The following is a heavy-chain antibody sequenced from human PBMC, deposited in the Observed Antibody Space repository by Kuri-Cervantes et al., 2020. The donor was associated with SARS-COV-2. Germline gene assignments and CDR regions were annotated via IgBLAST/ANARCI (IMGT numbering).Heavy chain of an antibody. CDR3: ARGGVVPEVSFDY. V-gene: IGHV1-8*03. CDR1: GYTFTSYD. J-gene: IGHJ4*02. Sequence: ASVKVSCKASGYTFTSYDINWVRQATGQGLEWMGWMNPNSGNTDYAQKFQGRVTITRNTSISTAYMELSSLRSEDTAVYYCARGGVVPEVSFDYWGQGTLVTVSS. D-gene: IGHD2-2*01. CDR2: MNPNSGNT.